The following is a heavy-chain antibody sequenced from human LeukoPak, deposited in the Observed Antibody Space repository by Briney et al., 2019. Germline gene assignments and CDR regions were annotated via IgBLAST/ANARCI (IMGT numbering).Heavy chain of an antibody. D-gene: IGHD3-22*01. CDR2: IIPIFGTA. CDR1: GGTFSSYA. CDR3: ARLSHGYNYFDY. V-gene: IGHV1-69*13. J-gene: IGHJ4*02. Sequence: GASVKVSCKASGGTFSSYAISWVRQAPGQGLEWMGGIIPIFGTANYAQKFQGRVTITADESTSTAYMELSSLRSEDTAVYYCARLSHGYNYFDYWGQGTLVTVSS.